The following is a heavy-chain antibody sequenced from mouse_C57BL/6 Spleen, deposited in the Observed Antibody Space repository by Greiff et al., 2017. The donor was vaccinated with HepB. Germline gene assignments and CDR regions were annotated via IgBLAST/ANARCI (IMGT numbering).Heavy chain of an antibody. D-gene: IGHD2-1*01. V-gene: IGHV14-1*01. CDR1: GFNIKDYY. CDR3: TTGLWYPWFAY. J-gene: IGHJ3*01. CDR2: IDPEDGDT. Sequence: EVQLQQSGAELVRPGASVKLSCTASGFNIKDYYMHWVKQRPEQGLEWIGRIDPEDGDTEYAPKFQGKATMTADTPSNTAYLQLSSLTSEDTAVYYCTTGLWYPWFAYWGQGTLVTVSA.